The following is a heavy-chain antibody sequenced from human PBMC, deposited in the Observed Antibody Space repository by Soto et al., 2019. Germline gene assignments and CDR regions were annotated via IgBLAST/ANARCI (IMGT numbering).Heavy chain of an antibody. D-gene: IGHD3-10*01. V-gene: IGHV4-4*07. CDR3: ARPQYFGEDGAFNI. J-gene: IGHJ3*02. CDR1: GGSISYFY. CDR2: IHTSGST. Sequence: TSVIQSLTYTVSGGSISYFYWSWIGQPTGKGLEWIGRIHTSGSTNINPSLKSRVSLSVDTSRNQLSLTLTSVTAADTAAYYCARPQYFGEDGAFNIWGQGTVVTVS.